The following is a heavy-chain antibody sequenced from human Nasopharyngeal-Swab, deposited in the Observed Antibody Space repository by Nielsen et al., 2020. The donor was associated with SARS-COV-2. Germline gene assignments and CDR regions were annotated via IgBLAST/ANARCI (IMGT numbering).Heavy chain of an antibody. J-gene: IGHJ4*02. D-gene: IGHD6-25*01. CDR2: IGTEGTGV. Sequence: GESLKISCAASGFTFSSSGMHWVRQAPGKGLVWVSRIGTEGTGVTYADSVKGRFTISRDNAKNTLYLQMNSLRAEDTAVYYCARGQRPYYFDHWGQGTLVTVSS. CDR3: ARGQRPYYFDH. CDR1: GFTFSSSG. V-gene: IGHV3-74*03.